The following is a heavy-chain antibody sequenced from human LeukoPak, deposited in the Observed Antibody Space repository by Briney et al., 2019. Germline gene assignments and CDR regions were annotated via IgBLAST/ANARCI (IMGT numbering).Heavy chain of an antibody. CDR3: ARDRMDTQTYFDY. CDR1: GYTFTTYG. D-gene: IGHD5-18*01. CDR2: ISTYNGNT. V-gene: IGHV1-18*01. Sequence: GASVKVSFRSSGYTFTTYGITWVRQAPGQGLEGMGWISTYNGNTNYAQKLQGRVTMTTDTSTSTAYMELRSLRSDDTAMYYCARDRMDTQTYFDYWGQGTLVTVSS. J-gene: IGHJ4*02.